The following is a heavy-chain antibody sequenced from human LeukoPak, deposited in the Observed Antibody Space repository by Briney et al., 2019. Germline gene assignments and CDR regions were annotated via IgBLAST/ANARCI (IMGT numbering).Heavy chain of an antibody. CDR1: GYTFTSYG. CDR3: ARLGIRQSGLYYYDSSGYLAPDDY. CDR2: ISAYNSNT. V-gene: IGHV1-18*01. D-gene: IGHD3-22*01. J-gene: IGHJ4*02. Sequence: GASVKVSCKASGYTFTSYGISWVRQAPGQGLEWMGWISAYNSNTNYAQKLQGRVTMTTDTSTSTAYMELRSLRSDDTAVYYCARLGIRQSGLYYYDSSGYLAPDDYWGQGTLVTVSS.